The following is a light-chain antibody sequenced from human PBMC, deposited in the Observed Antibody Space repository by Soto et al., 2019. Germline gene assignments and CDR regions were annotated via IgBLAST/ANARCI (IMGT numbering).Light chain of an antibody. CDR1: QSVSTY. Sequence: EIVLTQSPATLSLSPGERATLSCRATQSVSTYLAWYQQKRGQAPRLLIYDASNRATGIPARFSGSGSGTDFTLTISSLEPEDFAVYYCHQRSNYPLTFGGGTNMEIK. V-gene: IGKV3-11*01. CDR3: HQRSNYPLT. J-gene: IGKJ4*01. CDR2: DAS.